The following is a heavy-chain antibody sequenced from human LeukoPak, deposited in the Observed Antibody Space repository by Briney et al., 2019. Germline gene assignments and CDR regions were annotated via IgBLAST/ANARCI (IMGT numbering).Heavy chain of an antibody. Sequence: WASVKVSCKASGYTFTSYYMHWVRQAPGQGLEWMGIINPSGGSTSYAQKFQGRVTMTRDMSTSTVYMELSSLRSEDTAVYYCARDFRIVVDIYYYYYMDVWGKGTTVTVSS. J-gene: IGHJ6*03. CDR3: ARDFRIVVDIYYYYYMDV. D-gene: IGHD3-22*01. CDR1: GYTFTSYY. V-gene: IGHV1-46*01. CDR2: INPSGGST.